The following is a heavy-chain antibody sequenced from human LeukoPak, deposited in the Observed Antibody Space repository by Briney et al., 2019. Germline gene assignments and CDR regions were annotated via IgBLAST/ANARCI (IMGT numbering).Heavy chain of an antibody. V-gene: IGHV4-61*01. CDR1: GGSFSSGSYY. CDR2: IYYSGST. D-gene: IGHD3-16*02. J-gene: IGHJ4*02. Sequence: SETLSLTCTVSGGSFSSGSYYWSWIRQPPGKGLEWIGYIYYSGSTNYNPSLKSRVTISVDTSMNQFSLKLSSVTAADTAVYYCAASYFYYDYVRGSYRSGYYFDYWGQGTLVTVSS. CDR3: AASYFYYDYVRGSYRSGYYFDY.